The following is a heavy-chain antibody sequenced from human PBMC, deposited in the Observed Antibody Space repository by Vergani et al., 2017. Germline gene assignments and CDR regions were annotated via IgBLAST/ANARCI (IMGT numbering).Heavy chain of an antibody. CDR3: ARDRVVGATDYYYYYGMDV. CDR1: GGSISSYY. Sequence: QVQLQESGPGLVKTSETLSLTCTVAGGSISSYYWSWIRQPPGKGLEWIGYIYYSGSTNYNPSLKSRVTISVDTSKNQFSLKLSSVTAADTAVYYCARDRVVGATDYYYYYGMDVWGQGTTVTVSS. J-gene: IGHJ6*02. CDR2: IYYSGST. D-gene: IGHD1-26*01. V-gene: IGHV4-59*01.